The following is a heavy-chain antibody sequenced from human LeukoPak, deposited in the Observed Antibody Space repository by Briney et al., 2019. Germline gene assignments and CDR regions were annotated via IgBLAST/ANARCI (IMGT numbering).Heavy chain of an antibody. D-gene: IGHD2/OR15-2a*01. CDR3: ARSSTSGFFDY. Sequence: RASETLSLTCVVSGYSITNGDYWGWIRQSPGKGLEWIGSIYNSASTHYNPSLKSRVTILVDTSKNEFSLKMTSVTAADTAMYYCARSSTSGFFDYWGQGTLATVSS. CDR1: GYSITNGDY. J-gene: IGHJ4*02. CDR2: IYNSAST. V-gene: IGHV4-38-2*01.